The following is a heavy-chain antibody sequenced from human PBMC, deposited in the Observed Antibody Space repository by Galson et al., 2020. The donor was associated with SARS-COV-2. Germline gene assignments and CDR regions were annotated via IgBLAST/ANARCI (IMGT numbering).Heavy chain of an antibody. Sequence: KIGESLKISCEGSGFTFSTYGMHWVRQAPGKGLEWVSSITRSGSYINYADSVKGRFTISRDNAKNSLYLQMNSLRAEDTAIYYCARVDPVSDAFDIWGQGTMVTVSS. J-gene: IGHJ3*02. V-gene: IGHV3-21*01. CDR3: ARVDPVSDAFDI. CDR1: GFTFSTYG. CDR2: ITRSGSYI. D-gene: IGHD1-20*01.